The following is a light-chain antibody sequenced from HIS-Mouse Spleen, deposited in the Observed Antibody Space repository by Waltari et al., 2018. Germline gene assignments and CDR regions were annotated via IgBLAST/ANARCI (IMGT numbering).Light chain of an antibody. CDR3: QAWDSSTVV. Sequence: SYELTQPPSVSVSPGQTACITCYGHKLGHKYACWYQQKPGQSPVLVIYQDSNRPSGIPERFSGSNSGNTATLTISGTQAMDEADYYCQAWDSSTVVFGGGTKLTVL. J-gene: IGLJ2*01. V-gene: IGLV3-1*01. CDR2: QDS. CDR1: KLGHKY.